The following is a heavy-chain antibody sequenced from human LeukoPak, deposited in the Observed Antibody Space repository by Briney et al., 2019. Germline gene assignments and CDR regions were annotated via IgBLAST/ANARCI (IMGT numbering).Heavy chain of an antibody. J-gene: IGHJ6*03. Sequence: GGSLRLSCAASGLTFSNYAMSWVRQAPGKGLEWVANIKQDGSEKYYVDSVKGRFTISRDNAKNSLYLQMNSLRAEDTAVYYCARGTYYYYXXDVXXXXXXVTV. V-gene: IGHV3-7*01. CDR2: IKQDGSEK. CDR3: ARGTYYYYXXDV. CDR1: GLTFSNYA.